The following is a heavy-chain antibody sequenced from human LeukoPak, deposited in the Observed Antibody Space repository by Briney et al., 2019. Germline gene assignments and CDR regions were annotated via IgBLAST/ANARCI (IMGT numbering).Heavy chain of an antibody. CDR2: IYENGGTT. D-gene: IGHD2-21*01. CDR3: AKDFRIGYSAHFDY. V-gene: IGHV3-23*01. CDR1: RFTFRSHA. Sequence: PGGSLRLSCVGSRFTFRSHAMSWVRQAPEKGLEFVSGIYENGGTTYYADSVKGRFSISRDNSKNTLYLQMDSLRGEDTAVYYCAKDFRIGYSAHFDYWGQGALVTVSS. J-gene: IGHJ4*02.